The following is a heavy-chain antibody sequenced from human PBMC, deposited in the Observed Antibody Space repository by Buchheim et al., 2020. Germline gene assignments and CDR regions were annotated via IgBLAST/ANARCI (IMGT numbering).Heavy chain of an antibody. J-gene: IGHJ6*02. Sequence: EVQLVESGGGLVQPGGSLRLSCAASGFTFSSYWMSWVRQAPGKGLEWVANIKQDGSEKYYVDSVKGRFTISRDNAKNSLYLQMNSLRADDTAVDYCAGDMVVPAAISGILYYYYGMDVWGQGTT. CDR3: AGDMVVPAAISGILYYYYGMDV. CDR2: IKQDGSEK. CDR1: GFTFSSYW. D-gene: IGHD2-2*01. V-gene: IGHV3-7*03.